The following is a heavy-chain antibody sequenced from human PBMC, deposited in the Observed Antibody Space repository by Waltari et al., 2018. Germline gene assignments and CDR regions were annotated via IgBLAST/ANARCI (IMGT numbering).Heavy chain of an antibody. V-gene: IGHV4-4*02. D-gene: IGHD2-15*01. Sequence: QLQLQESGPGLVKPSGTLSLTCAVSGDSMSSTYWWNWVRQPPGKGLEWRGQVHRSGSTNYNPSSAGRVTVSLDTYNNQFSLKVSSATAADTAVYYCARDRGRGLYLDSWGPGTLVTVSP. J-gene: IGHJ4*02. CDR3: ARDRGRGLYLDS. CDR2: VHRSGST. CDR1: GDSMSSTYW.